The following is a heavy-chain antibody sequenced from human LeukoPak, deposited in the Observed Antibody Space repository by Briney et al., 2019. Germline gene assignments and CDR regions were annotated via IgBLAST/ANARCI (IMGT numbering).Heavy chain of an antibody. CDR2: ISTYNGNT. CDR3: ARNDDISMLVVPHFDY. CDR1: GYTFTSYG. V-gene: IGHV1-18*01. Sequence: ASVKVSCKASGYTFTSYGIIWVRQAPGQGLEWMGWISTYNGNTNYAQKIQGRVTMTTDTSTSTAYMELSRLRSDDTAVYYCARNDDISMLVVPHFDYWGQGTLVTVSS. D-gene: IGHD3-22*01. J-gene: IGHJ4*02.